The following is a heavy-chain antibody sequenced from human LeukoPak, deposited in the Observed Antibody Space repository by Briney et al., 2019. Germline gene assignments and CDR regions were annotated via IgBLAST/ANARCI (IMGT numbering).Heavy chain of an antibody. CDR3: ARRKTGYSSSDY. D-gene: IGHD6-19*01. CDR2: IYPGDSDT. CDR1: GGTFSSYA. J-gene: IGHJ4*02. V-gene: IGHV5-51*01. Sequence: ASVKVSCKASGGTFSSYAIGWVRQMPGKGLEWMGIIYPGDSDTRYSPSFQGQVTISADKSISTAYLQWSSLKASDTAMYYCARRKTGYSSSDYWGQGTLVTVSS.